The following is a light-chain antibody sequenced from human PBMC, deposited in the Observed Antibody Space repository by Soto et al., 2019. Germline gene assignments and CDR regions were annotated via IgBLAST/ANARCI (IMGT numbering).Light chain of an antibody. V-gene: IGKV1-17*01. J-gene: IGKJ1*01. Sequence: DIQMTQSPSSLSASVGARVTITCRASQAIRNDLAWYQQKPGKAPQRLIYKASSLESGVPSRFSGSGSGTEFTLTISSLQPDDFATYYCQQYNSYPWTFGQGTQLDIK. CDR3: QQYNSYPWT. CDR1: QAIRND. CDR2: KAS.